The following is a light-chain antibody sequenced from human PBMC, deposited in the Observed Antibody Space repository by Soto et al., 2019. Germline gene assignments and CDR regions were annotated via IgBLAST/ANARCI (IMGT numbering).Light chain of an antibody. CDR3: HQGDNWPLT. CDR1: QSVSNY. Sequence: EVVLTQSPATLSLSPGERATLSCRASQSVSNYLAWYQQKPGQAPRLLIYDASNSATGIPARFSGSGSRTDFTFTIISRQTEDFAVYYCHQGDNWPLTFGGRTKVEIK. J-gene: IGKJ4*01. V-gene: IGKV3-11*01. CDR2: DAS.